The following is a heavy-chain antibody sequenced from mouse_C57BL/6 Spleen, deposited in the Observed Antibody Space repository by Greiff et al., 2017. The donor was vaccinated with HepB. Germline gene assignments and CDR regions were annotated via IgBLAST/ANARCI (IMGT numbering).Heavy chain of an antibody. CDR3: ARSGDGMGYAMDY. V-gene: IGHV1-80*01. J-gene: IGHJ4*01. Sequence: VQLQESGAELVKPGASVKISCKASGYAFSSYWMNWVKQRPGKGLEWIGQIYPGDGDTNYNGKFKGKATLTADKSSSTAYMQLSSLTSEDSAVYVCARSGDGMGYAMDYWGQGTSVTVSS. CDR2: IYPGDGDT. D-gene: IGHD2-3*01. CDR1: GYAFSSYW.